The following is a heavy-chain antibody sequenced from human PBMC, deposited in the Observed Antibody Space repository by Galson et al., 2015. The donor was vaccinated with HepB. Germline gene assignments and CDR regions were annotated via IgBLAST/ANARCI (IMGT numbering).Heavy chain of an antibody. CDR3: ARDQVLWFGSDVGGMDV. CDR1: GFTFSRYW. V-gene: IGHV3-74*01. Sequence: SLRLSCAASGFTFSRYWMHWVRQAPGKGLVWVSRINSDGRSTSYADSVKGRFTISRDHAKNTMYLQMKSLRAEDTAVYYCARDQVLWFGSDVGGMDVWGQGTTVTVSS. D-gene: IGHD3-10*01. CDR2: INSDGRST. J-gene: IGHJ6*02.